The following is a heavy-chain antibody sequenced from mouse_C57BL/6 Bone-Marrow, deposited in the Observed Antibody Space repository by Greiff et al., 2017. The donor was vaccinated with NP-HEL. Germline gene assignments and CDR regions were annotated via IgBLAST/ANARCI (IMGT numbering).Heavy chain of an antibody. V-gene: IGHV1-9*01. J-gene: IGHJ2*01. CDR2: FLPGSGST. Sequence: QVQLKQSGAELMKPGASVKLSCKATGYTFPGYWIEWVKQRPGHGLEWIGEFLPGSGSTNYNEKFKGKATFTADTSSNTAYMQLSSLTTEDSAIYYCARGWGNYGSSLDYWGQGTTLTVSS. CDR1: GYTFPGYW. D-gene: IGHD1-1*01. CDR3: ARGWGNYGSSLDY.